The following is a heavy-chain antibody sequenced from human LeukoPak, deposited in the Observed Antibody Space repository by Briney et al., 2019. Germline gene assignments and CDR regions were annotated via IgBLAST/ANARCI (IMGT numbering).Heavy chain of an antibody. V-gene: IGHV4-59*01. D-gene: IGHD6-6*01. J-gene: IGHJ4*02. CDR3: ARGGRHSSSFDY. Sequence: SETLSLTCTVSGASISSYYWSWIRQPPGKGLEWIGYIYYSGSTNYNPSLKSRVTISVDTSKNQFSLKLSSVTAADTAVYYCARGGRHSSSFDYWGQGTLVTVSS. CDR1: GASISSYY. CDR2: IYYSGST.